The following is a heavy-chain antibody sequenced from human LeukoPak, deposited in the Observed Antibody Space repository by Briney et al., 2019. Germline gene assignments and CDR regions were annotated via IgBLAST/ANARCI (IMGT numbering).Heavy chain of an antibody. J-gene: IGHJ1*01. CDR1: GGTFSSYA. CDR3: ARASYSSSSPGH. CDR2: IIPIFGTA. D-gene: IGHD6-13*01. Sequence: ASVKVSCKASGGTFSSYAISWVRQAPGQGLEWMGGIIPIFGTANYAQKFQGRVTMTRDTSTSTVYMELSSLRSEDTAVYYCARASYSSSSPGHWGQGTLVTVSS. V-gene: IGHV1-69*05.